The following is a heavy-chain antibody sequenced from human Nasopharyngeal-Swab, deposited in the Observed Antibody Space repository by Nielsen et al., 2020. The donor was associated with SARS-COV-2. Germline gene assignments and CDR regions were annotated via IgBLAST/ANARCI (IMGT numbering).Heavy chain of an antibody. CDR3: AKGRVTIFGVVIIDYYYYMDV. CDR1: GFTFSSYG. V-gene: IGHV3-30*18. CDR2: ISYDGNYK. J-gene: IGHJ6*03. D-gene: IGHD3-3*01. Sequence: GSLKISCAASGFTFSSYGMHWVRQAPGKGLEWVVVISYDGNYKYYADSVQGRFTISRDNSKNTLFLQMNSLRAEDTAVYYCAKGRVTIFGVVIIDYYYYMDVWGKGTTVTVSS.